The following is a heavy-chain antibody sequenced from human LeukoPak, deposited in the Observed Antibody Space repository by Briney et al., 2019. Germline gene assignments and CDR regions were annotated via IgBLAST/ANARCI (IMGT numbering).Heavy chain of an antibody. CDR3: ARGVADYVWGSYRPDRTGNWFDP. Sequence: PSETLSLTCAVYGGSFSGYYWSWIRQPPGKGLEWIGEISHSGSTNYNPSLKSRVTISVDTSKNQFSLKLSSVTAADTAVYYCARGVADYVWGSYRPDRTGNWFDPWGQGTLVTVSS. CDR1: GGSFSGYY. CDR2: ISHSGST. D-gene: IGHD3-16*02. V-gene: IGHV4-34*01. J-gene: IGHJ5*02.